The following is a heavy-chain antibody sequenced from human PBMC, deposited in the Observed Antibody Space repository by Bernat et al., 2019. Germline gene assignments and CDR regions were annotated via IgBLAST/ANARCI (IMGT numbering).Heavy chain of an antibody. CDR3: ARARSYPMDV. CDR1: GFTLSTSW. V-gene: IGHV3-74*01. J-gene: IGHJ6*02. Sequence: EVQLVETGGGLVQPGGSLRLSCAASGFTLSTSWMHWVRQAPGKGLVWVSRITGYGSSTIYADHVKARLTIYRDNAKNTWYLQMNNLRAEGTAVYYCARARSYPMDVWGQGTTVTVS. CDR2: ITGYGSST.